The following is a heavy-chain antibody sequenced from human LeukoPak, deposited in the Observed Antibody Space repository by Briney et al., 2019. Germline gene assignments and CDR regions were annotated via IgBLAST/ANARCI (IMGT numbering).Heavy chain of an antibody. CDR1: GGSISSYY. J-gene: IGHJ6*02. D-gene: IGHD1-20*01. CDR3: ARLGTRDNRNDGHYYYYYGMDV. CDR2: IYYSGST. V-gene: IGHV4-59*08. Sequence: PSETLSLTCTVSGGSISSYYWSWIRQPPGKGLEWIGYIYYSGSTNYNPSLKSRVTISVDTSKNQFSLKLSSVTAADTAVYYCARLGTRDNRNDGHYYYYYGMDVWGQGTTVTVSS.